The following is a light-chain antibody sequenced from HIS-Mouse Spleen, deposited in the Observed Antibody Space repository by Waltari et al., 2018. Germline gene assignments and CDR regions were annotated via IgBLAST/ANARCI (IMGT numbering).Light chain of an antibody. Sequence: QSALTQPRSVSGSPGQSVTISCTGTSSAVGGYKSVSWYQQHPGKAPKLMIYDVSKRPSGVPDRFSGSKSGNTASLTISGLQAEDEADYYCCSYAGSYTVVFGGGTKLTVL. V-gene: IGLV2-11*01. CDR3: CSYAGSYTVV. CDR2: DVS. CDR1: SSAVGGYKS. J-gene: IGLJ2*01.